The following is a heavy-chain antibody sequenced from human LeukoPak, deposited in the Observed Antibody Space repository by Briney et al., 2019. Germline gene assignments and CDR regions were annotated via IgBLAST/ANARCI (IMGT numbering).Heavy chain of an antibody. Sequence: ASVKVSCKASGYTFTGYYMHWVRQAPGQGLEWMGWINPNSGGTNYAQKFQGRVTMTRDTSISTAYMELSRLRSDDTAVYYCARGGDSGSWGNNDAFDIWGQGTMVTVSS. V-gene: IGHV1-2*02. J-gene: IGHJ3*02. CDR1: GYTFTGYY. D-gene: IGHD6-13*01. CDR3: ARGGDSGSWGNNDAFDI. CDR2: INPNSGGT.